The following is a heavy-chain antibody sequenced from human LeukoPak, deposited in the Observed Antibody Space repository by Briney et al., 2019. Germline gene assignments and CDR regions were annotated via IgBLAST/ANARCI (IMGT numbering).Heavy chain of an antibody. J-gene: IGHJ4*02. CDR2: IYPGDSDT. CDR1: GYSFTSYW. V-gene: IGHV5-51*01. Sequence: GESLKISCKGSGYSFTSYWIGWVRQMPGKGLEWMGTIYPGDSDTRYCPSFQGQVTISADKSISTAYLQWSSLKASDTAMYYCARHSRGQWLVLGDYWDQGTLVTVSS. D-gene: IGHD6-19*01. CDR3: ARHSRGQWLVLGDY.